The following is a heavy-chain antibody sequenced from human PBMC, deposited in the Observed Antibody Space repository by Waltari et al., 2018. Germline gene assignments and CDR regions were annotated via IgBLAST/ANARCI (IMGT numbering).Heavy chain of an antibody. CDR2: IYYSGST. CDR3: ARDWIAAAGTLDY. V-gene: IGHV4-39*02. CDR1: GGSISSSSYY. D-gene: IGHD6-13*01. J-gene: IGHJ4*02. Sequence: QLQLQESGPGLVKPSETLSLTCTVSGGSISSSSYYWGWIRQPPGKGLEWIGSIYYSGSTYYNPSLKSRVTISVDTSKNQFSLKLSSVTAADTAVYYCARDWIAAAGTLDYWGQGTLVTVSS.